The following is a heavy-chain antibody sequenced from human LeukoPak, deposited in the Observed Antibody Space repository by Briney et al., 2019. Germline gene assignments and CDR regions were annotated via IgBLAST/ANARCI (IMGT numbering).Heavy chain of an antibody. CDR3: ARAVTPYYYDSSGYPDAFDI. V-gene: IGHV4-39*07. J-gene: IGHJ3*02. Sequence: SETLSLTCTVSGGSISNSNYCWGWIRQPPGKGLEWIGSIYYSGSTYYNPSLKSRVTISVDTSKNQFSLKLSSVTAADTAVYYCARAVTPYYYDSSGYPDAFDIWGQGTMVTVSS. D-gene: IGHD3-22*01. CDR1: GGSISNSNYC. CDR2: IYYSGST.